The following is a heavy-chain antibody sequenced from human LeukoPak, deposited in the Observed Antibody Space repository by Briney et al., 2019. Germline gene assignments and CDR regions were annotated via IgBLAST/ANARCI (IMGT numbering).Heavy chain of an antibody. CDR2: ITGSGGST. V-gene: IGHV3-23*01. J-gene: IGHJ4*02. Sequence: PGGSLRLSCAASGFTFSSYVMSWVRQAPGEGLEWVSSITGSGGSTYYADSVKGRFTISRDNSKNTLYLQMNSLRAEDTAVYYCAKRVGTTYIHFDFWGQGTLVTVSS. CDR3: AKRVGTTYIHFDF. CDR1: GFTFSSYV. D-gene: IGHD1-26*01.